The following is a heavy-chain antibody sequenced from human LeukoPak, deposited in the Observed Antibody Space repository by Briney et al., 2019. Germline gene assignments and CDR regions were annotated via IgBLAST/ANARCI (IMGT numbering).Heavy chain of an antibody. D-gene: IGHD2-2*01. CDR1: GFIFSGFE. J-gene: IGHJ4*02. CDR2: ISHDGSYE. V-gene: IGHV3-30*04. Sequence: PGTSLRLSCAASGFIFSGFEMHWVRQAPGKGLEWVAVISHDGSYEDYADSVKGRFTIPRDNAKNTLYLQMNSLRVEDTAVYYRARGPFGSCSSPSCYFFEYWGQGTLVIASS. CDR3: ARGPFGSCSSPSCYFFEY.